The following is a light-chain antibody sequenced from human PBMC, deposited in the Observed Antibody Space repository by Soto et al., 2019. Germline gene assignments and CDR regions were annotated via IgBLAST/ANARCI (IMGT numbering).Light chain of an antibody. J-gene: IGKJ1*01. V-gene: IGKV3-20*01. CDR1: QSVSNNY. CDR2: GAS. CDR3: QQYGSSGT. Sequence: EIVLTQSPGTLSLSPGERATLSCRASQSVSNNYLAWYQQKPGQAPRLLIYGASNRATGIPDRFSGSGSGTVLTLTISRLEPDDFAGYYCQQYGSSGTFGQGTKVEIK.